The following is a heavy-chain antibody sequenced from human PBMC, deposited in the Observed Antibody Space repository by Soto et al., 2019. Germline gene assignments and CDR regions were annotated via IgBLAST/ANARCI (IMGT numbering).Heavy chain of an antibody. J-gene: IGHJ4*02. D-gene: IGHD3-3*01. Sequence: VGSLRLSCAASGFTFSGSAMHWVRQASGKGLEWVGRIRSKANSCATAYAASVKGRFTISRDDSKNTAYLQMNSLKTEDTAVYYCTSLTYYDFWSGYPGHYWGQGTLVTVSS. CDR1: GFTFSGSA. CDR3: TSLTYYDFWSGYPGHY. CDR2: IRSKANSCAT. V-gene: IGHV3-73*01.